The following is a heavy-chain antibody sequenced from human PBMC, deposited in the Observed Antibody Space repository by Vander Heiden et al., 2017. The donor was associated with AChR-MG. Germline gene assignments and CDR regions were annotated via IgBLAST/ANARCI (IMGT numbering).Heavy chain of an antibody. Sequence: QVQLVQSGSELKKPGASVKVSCKTSGYTFTNYAMNWVRQAPGQGLEWMGWINTDTGNPTYAQGCTGRFVFSLDTSVSTTYLQISSLKDEETAVYYCARYLGRGAANDAASDHWGQGTLVPVS. CDR2: INTDTGNP. D-gene: IGHD1-26*01. V-gene: IGHV7-4-1*02. CDR1: GYTFTNYA. J-gene: IGHJ4*02. CDR3: ARYLGRGAANDAASDH.